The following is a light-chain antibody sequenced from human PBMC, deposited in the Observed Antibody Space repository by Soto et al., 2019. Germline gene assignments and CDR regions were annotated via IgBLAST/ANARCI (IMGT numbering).Light chain of an antibody. CDR1: QSVSSN. J-gene: IGKJ1*01. CDR3: QQYNNWLWT. V-gene: IGKV3-15*01. CDR2: GAS. Sequence: EIVMARSPATLSLSPGERATLSCRASQSVSSNLAWYQQKPGQAPRLLIYGASTRATGIPARFSGSGSRTEFTLTISSLQSEDFAVYYCQQYNNWLWTFGEGTKVEIK.